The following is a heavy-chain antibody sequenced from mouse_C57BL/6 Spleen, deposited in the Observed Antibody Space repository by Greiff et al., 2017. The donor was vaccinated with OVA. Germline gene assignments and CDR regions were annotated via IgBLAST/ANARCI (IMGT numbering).Heavy chain of an antibody. CDR3: ARDLGYYGSPFDY. CDR1: GFTFSDYG. CDR2: ISSGSSTI. D-gene: IGHD1-1*01. V-gene: IGHV5-17*01. Sequence: EVKVVESGGGLVKPGGSLKLSCAASGFTFSDYGMHWVRQAPEKGLEWVAYISSGSSTIYYADTVKGRFTISRDNAKNTLFLQMTSLRSEDTAMYYCARDLGYYGSPFDYWGQGTTLTVSS. J-gene: IGHJ2*01.